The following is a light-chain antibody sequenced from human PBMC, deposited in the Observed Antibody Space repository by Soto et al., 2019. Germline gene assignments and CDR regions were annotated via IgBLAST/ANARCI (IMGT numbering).Light chain of an antibody. CDR1: QSLLHSSGYVY. Sequence: EIVLTQSPLSLPVTPGEPASISCRSSQSLLHSSGYVYVDWYMQKLGQSPQLLIYLVSNRAAGVPDRFSGSGSGTDFTLKISRVEAEDFGLYYCMQALETPRTFGQGTRLEIK. CDR3: MQALETPRT. J-gene: IGKJ5*01. CDR2: LVS. V-gene: IGKV2-28*01.